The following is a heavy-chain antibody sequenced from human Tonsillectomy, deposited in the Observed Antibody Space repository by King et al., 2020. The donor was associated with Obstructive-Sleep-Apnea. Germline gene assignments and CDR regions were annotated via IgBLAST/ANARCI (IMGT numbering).Heavy chain of an antibody. CDR1: GFTFCSYS. J-gene: IGHJ4*02. Sequence: VQLVESGGGLVKPGGSLRLSCAASGFTFCSYSMNWVRQAPGKGLEWVSSISSSSSYIYYADSVKGRFTISRDNAKNSLYLQMNSLRAEDTAVYYCARGSYDSSGYDLGYWGQGTLVTVSS. CDR3: ARGSYDSSGYDLGY. CDR2: ISSSSSYI. D-gene: IGHD3-22*01. V-gene: IGHV3-21*01.